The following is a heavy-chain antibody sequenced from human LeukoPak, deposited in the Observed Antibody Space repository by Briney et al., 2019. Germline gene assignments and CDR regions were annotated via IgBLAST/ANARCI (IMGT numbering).Heavy chain of an antibody. V-gene: IGHV3-48*03. Sequence: GGSLRLSCAASGFSFDTYEMNWVRQAPGRGLEWLSHISGGGSTRNYADSVKGRFTISRDNAKNSLYLQMSSLRAEDTAVYFCARNLLIDMSISWSGFDYWGQGTLVTVSS. D-gene: IGHD6-13*01. CDR3: ARNLLIDMSISWSGFDY. CDR2: ISGGGSTR. J-gene: IGHJ4*02. CDR1: GFSFDTYE.